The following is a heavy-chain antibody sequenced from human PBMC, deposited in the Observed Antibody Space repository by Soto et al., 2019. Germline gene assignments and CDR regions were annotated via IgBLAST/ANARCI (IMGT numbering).Heavy chain of an antibody. CDR2: ISGYNGDT. D-gene: IGHD2-8*01. Sequence: ASVKVSCKASGYTFTRYGISWVRQAPGQGLEWMGWISGYNGDTNYAQKFQGRVSMTIETSTGTAYMELRSLTSDDTAVYYCAKNGRPPFHYYGMDVWG. CDR1: GYTFTRYG. V-gene: IGHV1-18*01. J-gene: IGHJ6*02. CDR3: AKNGRPPFHYYGMDV.